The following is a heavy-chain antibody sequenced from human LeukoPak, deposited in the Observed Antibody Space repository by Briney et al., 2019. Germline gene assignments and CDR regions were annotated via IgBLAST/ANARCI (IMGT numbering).Heavy chain of an antibody. CDR1: GFTFSSYW. Sequence: GGSLRLSCAASGFTFSSYWMHWVRQAPGKGLVWVSRINSDGSSTSYADSVKGRFTISRDNAKNTLYLQMNSLRAEDTAVYYCASAYYDFWSGHNDAFDIWGQGTMVTVYS. CDR3: ASAYYDFWSGHNDAFDI. V-gene: IGHV3-74*01. CDR2: INSDGSST. D-gene: IGHD3-3*01. J-gene: IGHJ3*02.